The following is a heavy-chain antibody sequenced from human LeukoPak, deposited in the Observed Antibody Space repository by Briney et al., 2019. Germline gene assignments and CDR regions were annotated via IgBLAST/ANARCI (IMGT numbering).Heavy chain of an antibody. CDR3: ARDPTIDSSGLSDY. CDR1: GFTFSSYG. J-gene: IGHJ4*02. CDR2: IWYDGSNK. V-gene: IGHV3-33*01. Sequence: GGSLRLSCAASGFTFSSYGMHWVRQAPGKGLEWVAVIWYDGSNKYYADSVKGQFTISRDDSKNTLYLQMNSLRAEDTAVYYCARDPTIDSSGLSDYWGQGTLVTVSS. D-gene: IGHD6-19*01.